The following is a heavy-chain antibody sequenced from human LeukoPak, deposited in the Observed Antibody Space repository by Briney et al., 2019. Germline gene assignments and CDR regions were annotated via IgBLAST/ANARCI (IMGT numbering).Heavy chain of an antibody. CDR2: ISGSGGST. CDR3: AKLGTITMVRGVTYTPGY. D-gene: IGHD3-10*01. CDR1: GFTFSSYA. J-gene: IGHJ4*02. V-gene: IGHV3-23*01. Sequence: GGSLRLSCAASGFTFSSYAMSWVRQAPGKGLEWVSAISGSGGSTYYADSVKGRFTISRDNSKNTLYLQMNSLRAEDTAVYYCAKLGTITMVRGVTYTPGYWGQGTLVTVSS.